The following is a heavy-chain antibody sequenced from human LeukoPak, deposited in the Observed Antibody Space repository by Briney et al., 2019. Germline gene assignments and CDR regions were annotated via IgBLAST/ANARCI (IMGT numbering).Heavy chain of an antibody. CDR3: AAYGGNSAGYFDY. J-gene: IGHJ4*02. D-gene: IGHD4-23*01. CDR2: ISSSSYI. CDR1: GFTFSSYS. V-gene: IGHV3-21*01. Sequence: PGGSLRLSCAASGFTFSSYSMNWVRQAPGKGLEWVSSISSSSYIYYADSVKGRFTISRDNAKNSLYLQMNSLRAEDTAVYYCAAYGGNSAGYFDYWGQGTLVTVSS.